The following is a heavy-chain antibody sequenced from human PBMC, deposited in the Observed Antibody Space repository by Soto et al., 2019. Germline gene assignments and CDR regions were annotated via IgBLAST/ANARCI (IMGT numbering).Heavy chain of an antibody. CDR1: GGSISSGGYS. D-gene: IGHD3-9*01. V-gene: IGHV4-30-2*01. J-gene: IGHJ4*02. CDR2: IYHSGST. Sequence: QLQLQESGSGLVKPSQTLSLTCAVSGGSISSGGYSWSWIRQPPGKGLEWIGYIYHSGSTYYNPSLKSRVTISVDRSKNQFSLKLSSVTAADTAVYYCARSMGTFDWSYYFDYWGQGTLVTVSS. CDR3: ARSMGTFDWSYYFDY.